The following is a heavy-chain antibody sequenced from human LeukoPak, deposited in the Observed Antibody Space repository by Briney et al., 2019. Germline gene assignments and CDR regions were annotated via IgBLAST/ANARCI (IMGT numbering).Heavy chain of an antibody. CDR2: IYSGGST. V-gene: IGHV3-53*01. D-gene: IGHD6-6*01. CDR3: ARASSVNDAFDI. CDR1: GFTVSSNY. J-gene: IGHJ3*02. Sequence: GGSLRLSCAASGFTVSSNYMSWVRQAPGKGLEWVSVIYSGGSTYYADSVKGRFTISRDNSKNTLYLQMKSLRAEDTAVYYCARASSVNDAFDIWGQGTVVTVSS.